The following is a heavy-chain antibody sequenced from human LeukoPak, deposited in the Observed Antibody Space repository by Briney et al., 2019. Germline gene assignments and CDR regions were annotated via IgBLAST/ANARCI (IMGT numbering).Heavy chain of an antibody. Sequence: PGESLKISCKGSGYSFTSYWIGRVRQMPGKGLEWMGIIYPGDSDTRYSPSFQGQVTISADKSISTAYLQWSSLKASDTAMYYCATPSRIAAAGTPEVSGDAFDIWGQGTMVTVSS. CDR2: IYPGDSDT. CDR1: GYSFTSYW. D-gene: IGHD6-13*01. J-gene: IGHJ3*02. V-gene: IGHV5-51*01. CDR3: ATPSRIAAAGTPEVSGDAFDI.